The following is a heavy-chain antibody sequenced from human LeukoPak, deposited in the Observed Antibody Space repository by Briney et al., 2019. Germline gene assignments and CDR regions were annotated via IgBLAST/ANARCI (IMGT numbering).Heavy chain of an antibody. V-gene: IGHV3-20*04. CDR2: INSDGSST. Sequence: GGSLRLSCAASGFTFDDYGMSWVRQAPGKGLVWVSRINSDGSSTSYADSVKGRFTISRDNAKNSLYLQMNSLRAEDTALYYCAKDILETGTTIWGQGTMVTVSS. CDR3: AKDILETGTTI. CDR1: GFTFDDYG. D-gene: IGHD1-14*01. J-gene: IGHJ3*02.